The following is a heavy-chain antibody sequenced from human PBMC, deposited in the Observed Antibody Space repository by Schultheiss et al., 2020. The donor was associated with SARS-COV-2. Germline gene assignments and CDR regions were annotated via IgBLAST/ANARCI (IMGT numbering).Heavy chain of an antibody. CDR3: ASSETASYYFDY. CDR2: IYGGGST. D-gene: IGHD2-21*02. V-gene: IGHV3-66*01. Sequence: GGSLRLSCAASGFTFSSYWMHWVRQAPGKGLVWVSIIYGGGSTYSADSVKGRFTVSRDNSKNTLFLQMNSMTVEDTAVYYCASSETASYYFDYWGQGTLVTVSS. CDR1: GFTFSSYW. J-gene: IGHJ4*02.